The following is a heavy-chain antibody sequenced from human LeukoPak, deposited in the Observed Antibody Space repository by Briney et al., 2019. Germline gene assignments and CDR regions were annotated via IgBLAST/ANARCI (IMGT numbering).Heavy chain of an antibody. V-gene: IGHV4-59*01. Sequence: SETLSLTCTVSGGSISSYYWSWIRQPPGKGLEWIGYIYYSGSTNYNPSLKSRVTISVDTSKNQFSLKLSSVTAADTAVYYCARGQAVAGPYYYYYMDVWGKGTTVTVSS. CDR1: GGSISSYY. J-gene: IGHJ6*03. CDR2: IYYSGST. D-gene: IGHD6-19*01. CDR3: ARGQAVAGPYYYYYMDV.